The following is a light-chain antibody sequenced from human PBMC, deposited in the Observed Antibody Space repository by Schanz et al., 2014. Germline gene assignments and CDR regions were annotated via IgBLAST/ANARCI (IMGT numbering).Light chain of an antibody. CDR2: EVS. CDR1: SSDVGGYKY. CDR3: CSYAGDNTLR. V-gene: IGLV2-8*01. J-gene: IGLJ3*02. Sequence: QSALTQPPSASGSPGQSVAISCTGTSSDVGGYKYVSWYQQHPGKAPKLMIYEVSKRPSGVSTRFSGSKSGNTASLTISGLQAEDEADYYCCSYAGDNTLRFGGGTKLTVL.